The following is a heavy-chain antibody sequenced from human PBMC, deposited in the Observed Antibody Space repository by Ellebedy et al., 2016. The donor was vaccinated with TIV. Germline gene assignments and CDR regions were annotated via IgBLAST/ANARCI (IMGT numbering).Heavy chain of an antibody. V-gene: IGHV3-48*04. Sequence: GESLKISCAASGFTFSDYRMNWVRQAPGKGLEWLSYISSGSRTILYADSVKGRFTISRDNAKHSLYLQMTSLRADDTAVYYCASTTTVGIRSRPYHYAMDDWGQGTTVTVSS. CDR2: ISSGSRTI. CDR1: GFTFSDYR. D-gene: IGHD1-26*01. CDR3: ASTTTVGIRSRPYHYAMDD. J-gene: IGHJ6*02.